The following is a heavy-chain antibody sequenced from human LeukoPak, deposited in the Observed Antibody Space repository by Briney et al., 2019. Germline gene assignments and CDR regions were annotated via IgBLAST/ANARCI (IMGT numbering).Heavy chain of an antibody. V-gene: IGHV4-59*01. CDR3: VRWDSEMQAFDY. CDR2: VYDSGNT. D-gene: IGHD5-24*01. J-gene: IGHJ4*02. CDR1: GGSSSNYF. Sequence: SETLSLTCAVSGGSSSNYFRNWIRQPAGKGVEWIGYVYDSGNTDYNPALKSRVAISEDRSKNQVSLKVTSVTAADTAVYFCVRWDSEMQAFDYWSQGALVTVSS.